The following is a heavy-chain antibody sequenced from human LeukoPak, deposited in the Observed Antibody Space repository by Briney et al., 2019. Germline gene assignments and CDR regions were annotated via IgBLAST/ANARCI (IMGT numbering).Heavy chain of an antibody. CDR1: GFTFDDYA. CDR3: AKDGVATGLTHFDY. D-gene: IGHD5-12*01. J-gene: IGHJ4*02. Sequence: GRSLRLSCAASGFTFDDYAMHWVRQAPGKGLEWVSGISWNSGSIGYADSVKGRFTISRDISKNTLYLHMNSLRAEDTAVYYCAKDGVATGLTHFDYWGQGTLVTVSS. V-gene: IGHV3-9*01. CDR2: ISWNSGSI.